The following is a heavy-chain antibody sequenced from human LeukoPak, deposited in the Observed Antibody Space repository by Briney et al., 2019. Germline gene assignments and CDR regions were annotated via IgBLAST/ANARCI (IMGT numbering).Heavy chain of an antibody. CDR3: ASYYYDSSGYVYLDY. V-gene: IGHV4-31*03. D-gene: IGHD3-22*01. CDR2: IYYSGST. Sequence: SGTLSLTCTVSGGSISSGGYYWSWTRQHPGKGLEWIGYIYYSGSTYYNPSLKSRVTISVDTSKNQFSLKLSSVTAADTAVYYCASYYYDSSGYVYLDYWGQGTLVTVSS. J-gene: IGHJ4*02. CDR1: GGSISSGGYY.